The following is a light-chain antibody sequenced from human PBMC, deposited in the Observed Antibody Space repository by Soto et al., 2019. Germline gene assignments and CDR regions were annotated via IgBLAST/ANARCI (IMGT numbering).Light chain of an antibody. CDR2: DAS. CDR1: QSVRSS. V-gene: IGKV3-11*01. CDR3: QPRCSWPWT. Sequence: EILLTQSPATLSLSPGERATLSCRASQSVRSSLAWYQQKPGQAPRLLIYDASTRATGIPGSFSGSGSGTDFTLTISTLLPEYVAVSYGQPRCSWPWTFSQGAMVYIK. J-gene: IGKJ1*01.